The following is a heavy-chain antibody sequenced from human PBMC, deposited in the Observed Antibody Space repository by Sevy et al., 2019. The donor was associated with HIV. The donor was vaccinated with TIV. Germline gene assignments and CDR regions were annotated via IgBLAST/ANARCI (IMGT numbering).Heavy chain of an antibody. Sequence: GESLKISCXGSGXXXXXYXIXWVRQXPGKXXXWMGTIFPXXSETRYSPSVQGQVTISADKSLTTAYLQWSSLKASDXXVYYCARPTGLXXXIDXXXXXXWGQGXMVTVSS. V-gene: IGHV5-51*01. CDR1: GXXXXXYX. CDR3: ARPTGLXXXIDXXXXXX. J-gene: IGHJ3*01. D-gene: IGHD3-9*01. CDR2: IFPXXSET.